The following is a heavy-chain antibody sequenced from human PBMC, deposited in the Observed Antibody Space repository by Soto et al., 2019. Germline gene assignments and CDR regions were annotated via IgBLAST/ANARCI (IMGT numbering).Heavy chain of an antibody. D-gene: IGHD6-13*01. Sequence: ASVKVSCKASGYTFTSYGISWVRQAPGQGLEWMGWISAYNGNTNYAQKLQGRVTMTTDTSTSTAYMELRSLRSDDTAVYYCASKTYSSSWYHYYYYGMDVWRQGTTVTVSS. CDR2: ISAYNGNT. V-gene: IGHV1-18*01. J-gene: IGHJ6*02. CDR3: ASKTYSSSWYHYYYYGMDV. CDR1: GYTFTSYG.